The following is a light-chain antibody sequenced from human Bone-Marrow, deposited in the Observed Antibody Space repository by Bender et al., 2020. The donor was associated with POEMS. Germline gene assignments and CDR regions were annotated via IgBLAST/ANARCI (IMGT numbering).Light chain of an antibody. Sequence: QSALTQPPSASGSPGQSLTISCTGTSSDIGGYNFVSWYQQHPGKAPKLIIYGVTERPSGVPDRFSGSKSGNTASLTVSGLQAEDEADFYCSSYAGSNTYVFGTGTKVTVL. CDR2: GVT. V-gene: IGLV2-8*01. CDR3: SSYAGSNTYV. J-gene: IGLJ1*01. CDR1: SSDIGGYNF.